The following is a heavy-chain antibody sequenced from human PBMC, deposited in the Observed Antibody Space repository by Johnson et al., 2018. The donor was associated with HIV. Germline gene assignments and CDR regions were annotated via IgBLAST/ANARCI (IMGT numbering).Heavy chain of an antibody. CDR3: AKQNRGAFDI. V-gene: IGHV3-23*04. Sequence: VQLVESGGGLVKPGGSLRLSCAASGFTFSSYAMSWVRQAPGKGLEWVSGIIPSGTGTHYADSVKGRFTISRDSSKNTLYLQMNGLRAEDTAVYYCAKQNRGAFDIWGQGTMVTVSS. CDR2: IIPSGTGT. J-gene: IGHJ3*02. CDR1: GFTFSSYA.